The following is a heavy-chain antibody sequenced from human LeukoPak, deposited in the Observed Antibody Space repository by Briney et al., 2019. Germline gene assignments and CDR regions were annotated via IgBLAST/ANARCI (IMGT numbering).Heavy chain of an antibody. CDR3: ARGSFRGAFDY. D-gene: IGHD3-10*01. CDR2: ISSSGSYI. CDR1: AFTFSSYS. J-gene: IGHJ4*02. V-gene: IGHV3-21*01. Sequence: GGSLRLSCAASAFTFSSYSMNWVRQAPGKGLEWVSSISSSGSYIYYADSVKGRFTISRDNAKNSLYLQMNSLRAEDTAVYYCARGSFRGAFDYWGQGTLVTVSS.